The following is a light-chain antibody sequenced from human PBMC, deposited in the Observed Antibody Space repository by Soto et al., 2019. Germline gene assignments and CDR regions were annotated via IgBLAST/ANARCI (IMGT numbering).Light chain of an antibody. V-gene: IGLV1-44*01. Sequence: QSALAQPPSTSGTPGQRVTISCSGSSSNIGSNTVHWYQQLPGTAPKLLIYSNIQRPSGVPDRFSGSRSGTSASLAISGLQSEDEADYYCAAWDDSLNGWVFGGGTKLTVL. J-gene: IGLJ3*02. CDR1: SSNIGSNT. CDR3: AAWDDSLNGWV. CDR2: SNI.